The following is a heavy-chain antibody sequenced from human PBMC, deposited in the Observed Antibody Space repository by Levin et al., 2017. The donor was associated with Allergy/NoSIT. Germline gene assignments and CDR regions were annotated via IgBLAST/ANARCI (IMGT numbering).Heavy chain of an antibody. CDR1: GFTFNYHT. D-gene: IGHD2-15*01. Sequence: PAGGSLRLSCAASGFTFNYHTMHWVRQAPGKGLEWVAVIWFDDSNKYYADSAKGRFTISRDNSKNTLYLQMNNVRAEDTAIYYCARYRESKPYIGVDPYYYYGMDVWGQGTTVTVS. V-gene: IGHV3-33*01. CDR3: ARYRESKPYIGVDPYYYYGMDV. J-gene: IGHJ6*02. CDR2: IWFDDSNK.